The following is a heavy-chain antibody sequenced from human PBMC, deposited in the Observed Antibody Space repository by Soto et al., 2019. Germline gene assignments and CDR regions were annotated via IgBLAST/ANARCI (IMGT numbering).Heavy chain of an antibody. CDR2: VNHRGSA. Sequence: PSETLSLTCAVSGGPFSGVYWSWIRQPPGKGLEWIGGVNHRGSANYNPSLESRVTMSVDTSKNQFSLKLTSVTAADSAVYYCARDAFCASGTCRVGHRLDSGGQGTMVTF. D-gene: IGHD2-21*01. CDR3: ARDAFCASGTCRVGHRLDS. J-gene: IGHJ5*01. CDR1: GGPFSGVY. V-gene: IGHV4-34*01.